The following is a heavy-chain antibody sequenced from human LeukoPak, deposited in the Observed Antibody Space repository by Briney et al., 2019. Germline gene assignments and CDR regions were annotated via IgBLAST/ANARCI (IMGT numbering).Heavy chain of an antibody. J-gene: IGHJ4*02. CDR2: ISSSGSTI. D-gene: IGHD3-22*01. CDR3: ARDRGKNYYDSSGYYYYFDY. Sequence: SGGSLRLSCAASGFTFSDHYMSWIRQAPGKGLEWVSYISSSGSTIYYADSVKGRFTISRDNAKNSLYLQMNSLRAEDTAVYYCARDRGKNYYDSSGYYYYFDYWGQGTLVTVSS. V-gene: IGHV3-11*04. CDR1: GFTFSDHY.